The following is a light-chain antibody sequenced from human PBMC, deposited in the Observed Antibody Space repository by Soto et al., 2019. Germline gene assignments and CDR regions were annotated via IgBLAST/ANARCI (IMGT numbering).Light chain of an antibody. CDR3: QQSYSTPGVT. J-gene: IGKJ3*01. CDR1: QSISSY. Sequence: DIQMTQSPSSLSASVGDRVTITCRASQSISSYLNWYQQKPGKAPKLLIYAASSLQSGVPSRFSGSGSGTDFTLNISSLQPEDFATYYCQQSYSTPGVTFGPGTKVDIK. CDR2: AAS. V-gene: IGKV1-39*01.